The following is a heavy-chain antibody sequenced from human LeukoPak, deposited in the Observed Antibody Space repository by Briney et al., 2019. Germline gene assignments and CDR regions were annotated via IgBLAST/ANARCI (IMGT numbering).Heavy chain of an antibody. V-gene: IGHV4-30-4*01. J-gene: IGHJ4*02. Sequence: SETLSLTCTVSGGSISSGDYYWSWIRQPPGKGLEWIGYIYYSGSTNYNPSLKSRVTISVDTSKNQFSLKLSSVTAADTAVYYCARVSSSTSCYSCYFDYWGQGTLVTVSS. CDR1: GGSISSGDYY. CDR3: ARVSSSTSCYSCYFDY. CDR2: IYYSGST. D-gene: IGHD2-2*01.